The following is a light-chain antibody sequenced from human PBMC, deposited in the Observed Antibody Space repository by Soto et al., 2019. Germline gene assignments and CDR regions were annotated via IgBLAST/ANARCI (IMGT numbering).Light chain of an antibody. V-gene: IGKV1-17*01. J-gene: IGKJ2*01. Sequence: DIQMTQSPSSLSASVGDTVTITCRASQPITNDCAWYQQKAGRAPKCLILLASRLQTGVPSRFSGSGSGTEFTLTISSLQPEDFATYYCLHHNGYPPVFGQGTKMEIK. CDR1: QPITND. CDR2: LAS. CDR3: LHHNGYPPV.